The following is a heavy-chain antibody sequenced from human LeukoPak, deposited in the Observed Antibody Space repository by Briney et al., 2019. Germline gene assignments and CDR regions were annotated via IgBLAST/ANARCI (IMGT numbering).Heavy chain of an antibody. CDR1: GFTFSRNS. J-gene: IGHJ4*02. D-gene: IGHD6-13*01. CDR3: ATLPPRKQLVTIDY. V-gene: IGHV3-48*01. Sequence: GGSLRLSCAASGFTFSRNSMNWVRQAPGKGLEWVSYISSSSGTIYYADSVKGRFTISRDNAKNSLYLQMNSLRAEDTAVYYCATLPPRKQLVTIDYWGQGTLVTVSS. CDR2: ISSSSGTI.